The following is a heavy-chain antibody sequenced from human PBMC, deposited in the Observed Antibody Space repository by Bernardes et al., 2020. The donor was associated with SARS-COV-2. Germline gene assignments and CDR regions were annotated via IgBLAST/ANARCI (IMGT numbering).Heavy chain of an antibody. J-gene: IGHJ6*02. CDR1: GFTFSSYW. Sequence: GGSLRLSCAASGFTFSSYWMHWVRQAPGKGLVWVSRINSDGSSTSYADSVKGRFTISRDNAKNTLYLQMNSLRAEDTAVYYCARGPLWFGELLPTYYYYGMDVWGQGTTVTVSS. CDR2: INSDGSST. V-gene: IGHV3-74*01. CDR3: ARGPLWFGELLPTYYYYGMDV. D-gene: IGHD3-10*01.